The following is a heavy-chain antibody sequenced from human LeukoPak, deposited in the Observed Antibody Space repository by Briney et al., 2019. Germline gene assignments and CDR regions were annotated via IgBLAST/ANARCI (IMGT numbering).Heavy chain of an antibody. J-gene: IGHJ4*02. CDR3: TRDASDIVAVPAAVGPFDL. D-gene: IGHD2-2*01. CDR2: SSGNGVST. Sequence: GGSLRLSCAASGFTFSSYAMYLVRRTPGKGLEYVSVSSGNGVSTHYATSVKGRFTISRDNSKNMLYLQMGSLRAEDMAVYYCTRDASDIVAVPAAVGPFDLWGQGTLVTVSS. CDR1: GFTFSSYA. V-gene: IGHV3-64*01.